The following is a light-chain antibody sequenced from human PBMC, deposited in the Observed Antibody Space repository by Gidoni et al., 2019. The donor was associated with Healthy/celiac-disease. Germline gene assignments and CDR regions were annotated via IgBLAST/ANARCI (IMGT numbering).Light chain of an antibody. CDR1: QSIRSNY. CDR3: QQYGSSSPNT. J-gene: IGKJ4*01. V-gene: IGKV3-20*01. CDR2: GAS. Sequence: EIVLTQAPGTLSLSPGERATLSCRASQSIRSNYLAWYQQKPGQAPRLLIYGASSRATGIPDRFSGSGSGTDFTLTIRRLEPEDFAVYYCQQYGSSSPNTFGGWTKVEIK.